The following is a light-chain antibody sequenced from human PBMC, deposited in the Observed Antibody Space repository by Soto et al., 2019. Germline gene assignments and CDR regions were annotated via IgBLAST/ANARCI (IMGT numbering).Light chain of an antibody. V-gene: IGKV1-5*03. Sequence: DIQMTQSPSTLSAAIGDRVTITCRASQSISIWLAWYQQKPGKAPNLLISKASSLESGVPSRFSGSGSGTEFTLTINSLQPDDFATYYCQQYNSDSTFGQGTKVEIK. CDR1: QSISIW. CDR2: KAS. CDR3: QQYNSDST. J-gene: IGKJ1*01.